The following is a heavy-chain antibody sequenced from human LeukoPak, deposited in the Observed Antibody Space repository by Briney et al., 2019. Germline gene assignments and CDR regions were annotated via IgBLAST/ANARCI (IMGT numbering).Heavy chain of an antibody. CDR3: ARYSLWFHGDYTPWDY. CDR2: IKPDGGEK. D-gene: IGHD4-17*01. Sequence: GGSLRLSCAASGFTFSSYMMTWVRQAPGKGLEWVANIKPDGGEKFYVDSVRGRFTISRDNAKNSLYLQMNSLRAEDTAVYYCARYSLWFHGDYTPWDYWGQGTLVTVSS. J-gene: IGHJ4*02. V-gene: IGHV3-7*01. CDR1: GFTFSSYM.